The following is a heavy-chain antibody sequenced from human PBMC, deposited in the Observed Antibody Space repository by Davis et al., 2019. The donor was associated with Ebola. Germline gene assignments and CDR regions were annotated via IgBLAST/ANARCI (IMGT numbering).Heavy chain of an antibody. CDR3: AREKYGGNDLYYYYYAMDV. D-gene: IGHD4-23*01. J-gene: IGHJ6*02. Sequence: SETLSLTCTVPGGSISSYYWSWIRQPPGKGLEWIGYIYYSGSTNYNPSLKSRVITSVDTSKNQFSLKLSSVTAADTAVYYCAREKYGGNDLYYYYYAMDVWGQGTTVTVSS. V-gene: IGHV4-59*01. CDR2: IYYSGST. CDR1: GGSISSYY.